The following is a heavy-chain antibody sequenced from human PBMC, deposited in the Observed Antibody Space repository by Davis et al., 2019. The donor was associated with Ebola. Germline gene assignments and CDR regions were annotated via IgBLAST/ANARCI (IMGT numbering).Heavy chain of an antibody. CDR1: GFSFSTYS. D-gene: IGHD6-19*01. CDR2: ITSSGSII. J-gene: IGHJ4*02. Sequence: PGGSLRLSCAASGFSFSTYSMNWVRQAPGKGLEWISYITSSGSIIYYADSVKGRLTISRDNAKNSLYLQMNSLRDEDTAVYYCAATRYKSGWYPDYWGQGTLVTVSS. CDR3: AATRYKSGWYPDY. V-gene: IGHV3-48*02.